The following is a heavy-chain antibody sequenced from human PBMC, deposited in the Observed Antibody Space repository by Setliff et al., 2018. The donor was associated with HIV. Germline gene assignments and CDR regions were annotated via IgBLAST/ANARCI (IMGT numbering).Heavy chain of an antibody. CDR3: ARDLDYYGPSEAFDI. V-gene: IGHV3-7*01. D-gene: IGHD3-10*01. CDR2: ISPDGSAT. J-gene: IGHJ3*02. Sequence: LRLSCAASGFTFSSAWMGWVRQAPAKGLEWVANISPDGSATYYVDSVKGRFTISRDNAKNSLYLQLNSLRVEDTAVYFCARDLDYYGPSEAFDIWGHGTMVTVSS. CDR1: GFTFSSAW.